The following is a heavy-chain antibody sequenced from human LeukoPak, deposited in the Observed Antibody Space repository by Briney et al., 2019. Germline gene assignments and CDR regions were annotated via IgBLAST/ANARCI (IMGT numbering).Heavy chain of an antibody. D-gene: IGHD3-3*01. V-gene: IGHV4-34*01. Sequence: PSETLSLTCAVYGGSFSGYYWSWIRQPPGKGLEWIGEINHSGSTNYNPSLKSRVTISVDTSKNQSSLKLSSVTAADTAVYYCARDSITIFGVVTRFDYWGQGTLVTVSS. CDR1: GGSFSGYY. CDR2: INHSGST. CDR3: ARDSITIFGVVTRFDY. J-gene: IGHJ4*02.